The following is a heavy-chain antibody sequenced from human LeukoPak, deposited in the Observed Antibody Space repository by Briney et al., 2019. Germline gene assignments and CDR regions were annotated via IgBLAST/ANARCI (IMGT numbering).Heavy chain of an antibody. J-gene: IGHJ4*02. Sequence: GGSLRLSCAASGFTFSSYWMHWVRQAPGKGLVWVSRINSDGSSTSYADSVKGRFTISRDNAKNTLYLQMNSLRAEDTAVYYCAGDGYYLLPYFDYWGQGTLVTVSS. CDR1: GFTFSSYW. CDR2: INSDGSST. D-gene: IGHD3-16*01. V-gene: IGHV3-74*01. CDR3: AGDGYYLLPYFDY.